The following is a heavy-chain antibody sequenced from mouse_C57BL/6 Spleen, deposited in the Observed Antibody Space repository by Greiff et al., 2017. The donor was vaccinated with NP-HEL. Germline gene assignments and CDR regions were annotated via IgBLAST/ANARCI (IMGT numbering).Heavy chain of an antibody. V-gene: IGHV1-82*01. J-gene: IGHJ4*01. Sequence: VQLQQSGPELVKPGASVKISCKASGYAFSSSWMNWVKQRPGKGLEWIGRIYPGDGDTNYNGKFKGKATLTADKSSSTAYMQLSSLTSEDSAVYFCARSRGGYYVVDARDYWGQGTSVTVSS. CDR2: IYPGDGDT. CDR1: GYAFSSSW. D-gene: IGHD2-3*01. CDR3: ARSRGGYYVVDARDY.